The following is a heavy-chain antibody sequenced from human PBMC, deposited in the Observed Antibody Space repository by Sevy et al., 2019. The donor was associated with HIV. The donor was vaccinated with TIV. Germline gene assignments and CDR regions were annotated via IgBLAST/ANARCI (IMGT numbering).Heavy chain of an antibody. CDR1: GFTFSSYS. J-gene: IGHJ6*02. CDR2: ISSSSYI. D-gene: IGHD1-26*01. Sequence: GGSLRLSCAASGFTFSSYSMNWVRQAPGKGLEWVSSISSSSYIYYADSVKGRFTISRDNAKNSLYLQMNSLRAEDTAVYYCARVLVGAFYYYGMDVWGQGTTVTVSS. V-gene: IGHV3-21*01. CDR3: ARVLVGAFYYYGMDV.